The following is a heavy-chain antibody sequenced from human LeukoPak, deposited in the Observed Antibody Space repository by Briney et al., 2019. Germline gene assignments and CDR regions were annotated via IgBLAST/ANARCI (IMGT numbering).Heavy chain of an antibody. CDR1: GFTFSSYG. D-gene: IGHD1-26*01. Sequence: GGSLRLSCAASGFTFSSYGMHWVRQAPGKGLEWVAFIRYDGSNKYYADSVKGRFTISRDNSKNTVYLQMNSLRAEDTAVYYCARSGSGSYYSAFDIWGQGTMVTVSS. J-gene: IGHJ3*02. V-gene: IGHV3-30*02. CDR3: ARSGSGSYYSAFDI. CDR2: IRYDGSNK.